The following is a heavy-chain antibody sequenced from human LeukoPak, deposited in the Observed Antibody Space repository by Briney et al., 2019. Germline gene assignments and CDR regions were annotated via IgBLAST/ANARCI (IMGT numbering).Heavy chain of an antibody. CDR1: GGSISSHY. CDR3: ASSRGFPASNYYFGMDV. V-gene: IGHV4-59*11. CDR2: IYYSGST. J-gene: IGHJ6*02. Sequence: SETLSLTCTVSGGSISSHYWSWIRQPPGKGLEWIGYIYYSGSTNYNPSLKSRATISVDTSKKQFSLKLSSVTAADTAVYCCASSRGFPASNYYFGMDVWGQGTTVTVSS.